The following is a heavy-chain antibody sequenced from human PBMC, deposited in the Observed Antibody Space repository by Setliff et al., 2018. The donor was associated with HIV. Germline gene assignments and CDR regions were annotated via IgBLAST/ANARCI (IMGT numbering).Heavy chain of an antibody. V-gene: IGHV4-39*01. CDR3: ASANNFWSGYPPA. CDR1: GGSISSSSYY. Sequence: PSETLSLTCTVSGGSISSSSYYWGWIRQPPGKGLEWIGSIYYSGSTYYNPSLKSRVTISVDTSKNQFSLKLSSVTAADTAVYYCASANNFWSGYPPAWGQGTLVTVSS. D-gene: IGHD3-3*01. CDR2: IYYSGST. J-gene: IGHJ5*02.